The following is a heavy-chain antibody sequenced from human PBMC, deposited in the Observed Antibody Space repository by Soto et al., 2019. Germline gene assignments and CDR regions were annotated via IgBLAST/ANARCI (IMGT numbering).Heavy chain of an antibody. Sequence: PGGSLRLSCAASGFTFSSYGMHWVRQAPGKGLEWVAVISYDRSNKYYADSVKGRFTISRDNSKNTLYLQMNSLRAEDTAVYYCAKDRTKNYYGLGSYLGGVFDYWGQGTLVTVSS. CDR1: GFTFSSYG. D-gene: IGHD3-10*01. J-gene: IGHJ4*02. CDR2: ISYDRSNK. CDR3: AKDRTKNYYGLGSYLGGVFDY. V-gene: IGHV3-30*18.